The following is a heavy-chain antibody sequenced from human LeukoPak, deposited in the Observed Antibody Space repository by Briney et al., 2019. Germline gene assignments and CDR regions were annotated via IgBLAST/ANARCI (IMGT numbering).Heavy chain of an antibody. Sequence: PGGSLRLSCAASGFTFSDYYMSWLRQAPGKGLEWVSYISSSGSTIYYADSVKGRFTISRDNAKNSLYLQMNSLRAEDTAVYYCASSQLWSDYFDYWGQGTLVTVSS. CDR2: ISSSGSTI. CDR3: ASSQLWSDYFDY. D-gene: IGHD5-18*01. V-gene: IGHV3-11*01. CDR1: GFTFSDYY. J-gene: IGHJ4*02.